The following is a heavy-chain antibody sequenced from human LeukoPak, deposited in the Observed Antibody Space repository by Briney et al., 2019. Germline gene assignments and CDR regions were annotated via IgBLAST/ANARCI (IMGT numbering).Heavy chain of an antibody. J-gene: IGHJ3*02. CDR2: INHSGST. Sequence: SETLSLTCAVYGGSFSGYYWSWIRQPPGKGLEWIGEINHSGSTNYNPSLKSRVTISVDTSKNQFSLKLSSVTAADTAVYYCARGPGGSGYPGSVAFDIWGQGTMVTVSS. CDR3: ARGPGGSGYPGSVAFDI. D-gene: IGHD3-22*01. V-gene: IGHV4-34*01. CDR1: GGSFSGYY.